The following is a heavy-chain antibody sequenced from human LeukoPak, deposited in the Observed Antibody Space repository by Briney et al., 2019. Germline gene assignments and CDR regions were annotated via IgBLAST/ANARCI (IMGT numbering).Heavy chain of an antibody. CDR1: GYSLIELS. CDR2: VDPEDSET. Sequence: ASVTVSCKVSGYSLIELSMHWVRLAPGKGLEGMGGVDPEDSETVNAQKFQGRVTMTEDTSTDTAYMELSSLRSEDTAIYYCATSVDGLVTIRTYFELWGQGTPVTVSS. D-gene: IGHD3-3*01. J-gene: IGHJ4*02. V-gene: IGHV1-24*01. CDR3: ATSVDGLVTIRTYFEL.